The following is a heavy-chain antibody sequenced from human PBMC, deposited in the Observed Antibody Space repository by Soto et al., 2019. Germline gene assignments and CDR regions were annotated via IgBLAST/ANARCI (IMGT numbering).Heavy chain of an antibody. CDR2: ITPLFGIP. Sequence: QVQLVQPGAEVKKPGSSVKVSCKASGGTSRSLSITWVRQAPGQGLEWMGGITPLFGIPNYPQKCQGRLTITADKSTGTAYLELSRVRSEDTAVYCCARDIHSAGGWFGTWGRGTLVTVSS. CDR3: ARDIHSAGGWFGT. J-gene: IGHJ5*02. CDR1: GGTSRSLS. D-gene: IGHD2-15*01. V-gene: IGHV1-69*17.